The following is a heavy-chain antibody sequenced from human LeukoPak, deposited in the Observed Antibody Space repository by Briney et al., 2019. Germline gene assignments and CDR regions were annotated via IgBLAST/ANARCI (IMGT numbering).Heavy chain of an antibody. Sequence: GASVKVSCKASGYTFTSYDINWVRQATGQGLEWMGWMNPNSGNTGYAQKFQGRVTMTRNTSITTAYLEFSSLRPADTAIYYCVTGAPWVWGQGTLIVVSS. D-gene: IGHD1-26*01. V-gene: IGHV1-8*01. CDR1: GYTFTSYD. J-gene: IGHJ4*02. CDR3: VTGAPWV. CDR2: MNPNSGNT.